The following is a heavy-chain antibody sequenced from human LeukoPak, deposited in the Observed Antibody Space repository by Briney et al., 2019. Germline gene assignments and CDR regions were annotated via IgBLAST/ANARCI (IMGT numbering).Heavy chain of an antibody. Sequence: GGSLRLSCAASGYTFSNYGMSWARQAPGKGVERVSGISGSGGNTYYANSAKGGFTISRENAKKTRYVQMKSLRAEDTAIYYCAKYCISTSCHIRYGMDVWGQGTTVTVSS. CDR2: ISGSGGNT. CDR1: GYTFSNYG. J-gene: IGHJ6*02. V-gene: IGHV3-23*01. CDR3: AKYCISTSCHIRYGMDV. D-gene: IGHD2-2*01.